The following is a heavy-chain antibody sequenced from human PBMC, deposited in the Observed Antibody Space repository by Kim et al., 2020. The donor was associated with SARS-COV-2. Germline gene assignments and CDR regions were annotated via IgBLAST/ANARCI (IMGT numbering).Heavy chain of an antibody. Sequence: GGSLRLSCAASGFTVSSNYMSWVRQAPGKGLDWVSVIYSGGSTYYADSVKGRFTISRDNSKNTLYLQMNSLRAEDTAVYYCARARVASNWRWFDPWGQGTLVTVSS. V-gene: IGHV3-53*01. J-gene: IGHJ5*02. CDR2: IYSGGST. CDR3: ARARVASNWRWFDP. D-gene: IGHD1-1*01. CDR1: GFTVSSNY.